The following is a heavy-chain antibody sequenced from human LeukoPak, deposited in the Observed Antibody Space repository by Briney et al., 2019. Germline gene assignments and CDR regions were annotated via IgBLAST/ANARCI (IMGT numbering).Heavy chain of an antibody. V-gene: IGHV3-23*01. CDR1: GFTFSGYA. CDR2: ISGSGGST. CDR3: AKGRYYGSGKWGYFEY. Sequence: GGSLRLSCAASGFTFSGYAMSWVRQAPGKGLEWVSGISGSGGSTYYADSVKGRLTTSRDNSKNTLYLQMNSLRAGDTAVYYCAKGRYYGSGKWGYFEYWGQGTLVTVSS. J-gene: IGHJ4*02. D-gene: IGHD3-10*01.